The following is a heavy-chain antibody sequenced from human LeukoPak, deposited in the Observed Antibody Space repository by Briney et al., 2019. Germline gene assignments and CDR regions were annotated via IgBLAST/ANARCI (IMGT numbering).Heavy chain of an antibody. CDR2: ISSSSSYI. CDR1: GFTFSSYS. J-gene: IGHJ4*02. D-gene: IGHD3-16*01. Sequence: GGSLRLSCAASGFTFSSYSMNWVRQAPGKGLEWVSSISSSSSYIYYADSVKGRFTISRDNSKNTLYLQMNSLRAEDTAVYYCASEGGRGSYFDYWGQGTLVTVSS. CDR3: ASEGGRGSYFDY. V-gene: IGHV3-21*01.